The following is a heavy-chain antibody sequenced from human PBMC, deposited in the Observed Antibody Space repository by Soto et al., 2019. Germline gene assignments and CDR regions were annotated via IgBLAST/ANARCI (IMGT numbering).Heavy chain of an antibody. CDR2: VHYSGST. V-gene: IGHV4-59*08. Sequence: SETLSHTCTVSGGSISGYYWSWIRQPPGKGLEWIGYVHYSGSTKYNPSLKSRVTISVDTSKNQFSLKLSSVTAADTAVYYCARRASYDILTFDYWGQGTLVT. J-gene: IGHJ4*02. CDR1: GGSISGYY. CDR3: ARRASYDILTFDY. D-gene: IGHD3-9*01.